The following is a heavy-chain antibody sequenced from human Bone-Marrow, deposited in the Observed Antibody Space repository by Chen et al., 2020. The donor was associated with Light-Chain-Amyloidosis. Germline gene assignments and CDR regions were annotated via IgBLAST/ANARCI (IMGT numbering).Heavy chain of an antibody. CDR2: IYYSGNI. J-gene: IGHJ4*02. CDR1: GGSISSSF. D-gene: IGHD6-19*01. Sequence: QVQLQESGPGLVKPSETLSLTCTVSGGSISSSFWSRIRQPPGKGLEWIGYIYYSGNINYNPSLRSRVTISVDTSKNQFSLKLSSVTAADTAVYYCATFSSGWLYYFDYWGQGTLVTV. V-gene: IGHV4-59*01. CDR3: ATFSSGWLYYFDY.